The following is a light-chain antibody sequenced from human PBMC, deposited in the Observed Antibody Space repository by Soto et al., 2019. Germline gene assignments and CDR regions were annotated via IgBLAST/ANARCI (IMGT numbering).Light chain of an antibody. Sequence: EIRMTQSPSTLSASVGDRVTITCRASQSIRNMLAWYQQKPGTAPKLLIYDASSLESGVPSRFSGSGSGTEFTLTISSLQPDDFAPFYCQHYNTYSGTFGQGTKVDI. CDR3: QHYNTYSGT. CDR2: DAS. CDR1: QSIRNM. V-gene: IGKV1-5*01. J-gene: IGKJ1*01.